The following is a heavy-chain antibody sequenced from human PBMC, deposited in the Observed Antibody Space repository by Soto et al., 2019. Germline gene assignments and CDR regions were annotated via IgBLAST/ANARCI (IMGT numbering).Heavy chain of an antibody. D-gene: IGHD1-26*01. Sequence: EVQLLESGGGLVQPGGSLRLSCAVSGFTFSSYAMSWVRQAPGKGLKWVSIISGDGSSTYYAESVKGRFTISRDNSPNTLYLQMNSLRAEDTAVYFCAKDSEGFSLSWPLDYWGQGTLVTVSS. V-gene: IGHV3-23*01. CDR2: ISGDGSST. CDR1: GFTFSSYA. CDR3: AKDSEGFSLSWPLDY. J-gene: IGHJ4*02.